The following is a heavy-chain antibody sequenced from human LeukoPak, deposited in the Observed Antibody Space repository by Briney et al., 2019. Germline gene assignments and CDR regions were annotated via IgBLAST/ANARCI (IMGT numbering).Heavy chain of an antibody. CDR3: ARRRAGLRRDLWFDP. CDR2: ISSSSSYI. V-gene: IGHV3-21*01. D-gene: IGHD2-15*01. J-gene: IGHJ5*02. Sequence: GGSLRLSCAASGFTFSSYSMNWVRQAPGKGLEWVSSISSSSSYIYYADSVKGRFTISRDNAKNSLYLQMNSLRAEDTAMYYCARRRAGLRRDLWFDPWGQGALVTVSS. CDR1: GFTFSSYS.